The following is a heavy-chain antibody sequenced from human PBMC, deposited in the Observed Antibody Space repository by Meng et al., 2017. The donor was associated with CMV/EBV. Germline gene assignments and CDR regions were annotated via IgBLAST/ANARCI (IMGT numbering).Heavy chain of an antibody. CDR3: ARSAPSRSITMIVVVIDPLYYYYGMDV. CDR1: GGTFSSYA. CDR2: IIPILGIA. D-gene: IGHD3-22*01. Sequence: SVKVSCKASGGTFSSYAISWVRQAPGQGLEWMGAIIPILGIANYAQEFQGRVTLTADKSTSTAYMGLSSLRSEDTAVYYCARSAPSRSITMIVVVIDPLYYYYGMDVWGQGTTVTVSS. J-gene: IGHJ6*02. V-gene: IGHV1-69*10.